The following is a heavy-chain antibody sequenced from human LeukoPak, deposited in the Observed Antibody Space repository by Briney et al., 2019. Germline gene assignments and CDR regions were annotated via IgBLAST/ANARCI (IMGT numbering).Heavy chain of an antibody. CDR1: GGSFSGYY. D-gene: IGHD5/OR15-5a*01. J-gene: IGHJ4*02. CDR2: INHGGST. CDR3: ARGVYPDY. Sequence: PSETLSPTCAVYGGSFSGYYWSWIRQPPGKGLERIGEINHGGSTNYNPSLKSRVTISVDTSKNQFSLKLSSVTAADTAVYYCARGVYPDYWGQGTLVTVSS. V-gene: IGHV4-34*01.